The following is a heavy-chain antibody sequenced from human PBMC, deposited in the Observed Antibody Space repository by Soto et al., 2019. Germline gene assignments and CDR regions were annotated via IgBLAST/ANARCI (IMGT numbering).Heavy chain of an antibody. Sequence: GASVKVSCKASGGNFSSYAISWVRQAPGQGLEWMGGIIPIFGTANYAQKFQGRVTITADESTSTAYMELSSLRSEDTAVYYCARANDVDTAMVPFAFDIWGQGTMVTVSS. J-gene: IGHJ3*02. CDR3: ARANDVDTAMVPFAFDI. CDR1: GGNFSSYA. D-gene: IGHD5-18*01. V-gene: IGHV1-69*13. CDR2: IIPIFGTA.